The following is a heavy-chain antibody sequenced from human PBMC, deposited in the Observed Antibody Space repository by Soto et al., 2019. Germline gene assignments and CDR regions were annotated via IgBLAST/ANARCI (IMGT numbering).Heavy chain of an antibody. CDR1: GGTFSSYT. D-gene: IGHD6-6*01. CDR2: IIPILGIA. Sequence: ASVKVSCKASGGTFSSYTISWVRQAPGQGLEWMGRIIPILGIANYAQKFQGRVTITADKSTSTAYMELSSLRSEDTAVYYCVRGSSIAARDAFDIWGQGTMVTVSS. V-gene: IGHV1-69*02. J-gene: IGHJ3*02. CDR3: VRGSSIAARDAFDI.